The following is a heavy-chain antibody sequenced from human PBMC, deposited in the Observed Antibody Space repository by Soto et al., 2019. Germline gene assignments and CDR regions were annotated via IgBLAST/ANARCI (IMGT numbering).Heavy chain of an antibody. D-gene: IGHD4-17*01. Sequence: PGGSLRLSCAASGFTFSSYSMNWVRQAPGKGLEWVSSISSSSSYIYYADSVKGRFTISRDNAKNSLYLQMNSLRAEDTAVYYCARDRTTVSPDAFDSWGQGTKVTVAS. V-gene: IGHV3-21*01. J-gene: IGHJ3*02. CDR2: ISSSSSYI. CDR1: GFTFSSYS. CDR3: ARDRTTVSPDAFDS.